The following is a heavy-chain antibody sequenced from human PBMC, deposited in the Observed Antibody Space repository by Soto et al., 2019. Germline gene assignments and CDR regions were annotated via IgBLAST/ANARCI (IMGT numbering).Heavy chain of an antibody. CDR3: ASGPPPKDYYYGMDV. J-gene: IGHJ6*02. CDR2: IYYSGST. Sequence: TSETLSLTCTFSGGSIISGGYYWSWIRQHPGKGLEWIGYIYYSGSTYYNPSLKSRVTISVDTSKNQFSLKLSSVTAADTAVYYCASGPPPKDYYYGMDVWGQGTTVTVSS. V-gene: IGHV4-31*03. CDR1: GGSIISGGYY.